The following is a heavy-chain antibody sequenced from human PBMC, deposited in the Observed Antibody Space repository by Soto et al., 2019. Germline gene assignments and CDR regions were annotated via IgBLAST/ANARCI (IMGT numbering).Heavy chain of an antibody. CDR1: GYTFTGYY. J-gene: IGHJ6*02. CDR3: ESHGPIVLMVYATDYGMDV. CDR2: INPICGGT. V-gene: IGHV1-2*02. D-gene: IGHD2-8*01. Sequence: QVQLVQSGAEVKKPGASVKVSCKASGYTFTGYYMHWVRQAPGQGLEWMGWINPICGGTNYARKLQGRVTLTRDTSSSTAYIGLSGLRSDDTAVYYCESHGPIVLMVYATDYGMDVWGQGTTVTGS.